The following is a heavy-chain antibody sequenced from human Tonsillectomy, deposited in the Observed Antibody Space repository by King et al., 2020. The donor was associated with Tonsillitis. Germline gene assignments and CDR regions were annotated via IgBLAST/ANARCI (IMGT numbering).Heavy chain of an antibody. CDR3: ARVGGSGDSYLEAFDI. D-gene: IGHD3-16*01. CDR2: MYYSGTT. J-gene: IGHJ3*02. Sequence: VQLQESGPGLVKPSETLSLTCTVSGGSISSHYWSWLRPPPGKGLEWIAYMYYSGTTNYNPSLKSRVTTSVDSSKKQFLLKLTSATAADTAVYYCARVGGSGDSYLEAFDIWGRGTMVTVSS. CDR1: GGSISSHY. V-gene: IGHV4-59*11.